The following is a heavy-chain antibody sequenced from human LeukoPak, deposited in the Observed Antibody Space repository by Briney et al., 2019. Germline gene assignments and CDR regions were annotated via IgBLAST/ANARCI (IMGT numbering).Heavy chain of an antibody. V-gene: IGHV3-53*01. J-gene: IGHJ4*02. CDR2: IYRDAAT. CDR3: ARPYYGGLDY. CDR1: GFITSNQY. D-gene: IGHD4-23*01. Sequence: GGSLRLSCVASGFITSNQYLSWVRQPAARGRGWVSIIYRDAATYVPDSLKSQFTIFRDSSKIMLYLQMNNRRAENTAVYYCARPYYGGLDYWGQGTLATVS.